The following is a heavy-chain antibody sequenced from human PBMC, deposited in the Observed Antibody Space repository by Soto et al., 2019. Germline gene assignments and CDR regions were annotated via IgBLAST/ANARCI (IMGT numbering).Heavy chain of an antibody. CDR3: TTERFLEWLLDHYYYYGMDV. Sequence: GGSLRLSCAASGFTFSSAWMSWVRQAPGKGLEWVARIKSKTDGGTTDYAAPVKGRFTISRDDSKNTLYLQMNSLKTEDTAVYYCTTERFLEWLLDHYYYYGMDVWGQGTTVTVSS. J-gene: IGHJ6*02. V-gene: IGHV3-15*01. D-gene: IGHD3-3*01. CDR2: IKSKTDGGTT. CDR1: GFTFSSAW.